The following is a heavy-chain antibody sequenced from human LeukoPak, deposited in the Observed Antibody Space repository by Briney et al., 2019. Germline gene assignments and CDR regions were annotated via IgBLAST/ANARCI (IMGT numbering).Heavy chain of an antibody. D-gene: IGHD3-3*01. CDR2: IYYSGST. Sequence: SETLSLTCTVSGGSISSYYWSWIRQPPGKGLEWIGYIYYSGSTNYNPSLKSRVTISVDTSKNQFSLKLSSVTAADTAVYYCARGGVAFDIWGQGTMVTVS. CDR1: GGSISSYY. V-gene: IGHV4-59*01. CDR3: ARGGVAFDI. J-gene: IGHJ3*02.